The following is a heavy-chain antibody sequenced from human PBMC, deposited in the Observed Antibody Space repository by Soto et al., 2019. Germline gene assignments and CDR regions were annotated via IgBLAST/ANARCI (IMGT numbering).Heavy chain of an antibody. CDR3: ARMQLIPPGCLDY. D-gene: IGHD2-8*01. J-gene: IGHJ4*02. CDR1: GFSLSTHGIR. Sequence: SGPSLVNPTHTLTVTCTFSGFSLSTHGIRVTWIRQPPGKALEWLARIDWDDDKFYSTSLRTRLTVSKDTSKNQVVLTMTHRDPVDTATYYCARMQLIPPGCLDYSGKGPQVTVSS. V-gene: IGHV2-70*04. CDR2: IDWDDDK.